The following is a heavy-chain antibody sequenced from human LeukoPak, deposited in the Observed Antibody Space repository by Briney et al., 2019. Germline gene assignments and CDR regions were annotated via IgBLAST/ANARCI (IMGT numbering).Heavy chain of an antibody. V-gene: IGHV4-30-2*01. CDR2: IYHSGST. J-gene: IGHJ4*02. CDR3: AREVEQLVPLNYFDY. CDR1: GGSISSGGYY. D-gene: IGHD6-6*01. Sequence: PSETLSLTCTVSGGSISSGGYYWSWIRQPPGKGLEWIGYIYHSGSTYYNPSLKSRVTISVDRSKNQFSLKLSSVTAADTAVYYCAREVEQLVPLNYFDYWGQGTLVTVSS.